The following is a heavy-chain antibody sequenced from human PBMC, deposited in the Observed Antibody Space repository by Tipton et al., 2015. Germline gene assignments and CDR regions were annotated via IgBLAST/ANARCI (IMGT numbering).Heavy chain of an antibody. CDR1: FFSFPLTPSF. V-gene: IGHV4-61*01. Sequence: LSLPFSFSFFSFPLTPSFFLFLLPPPFKVLDLILYIFHSGSTSYNPSLRSRVFISIDTSKNQFSLKLNSVTAADTAVYYCARGGAGYYYDSVGYLSWGQGTLVTVSS. CDR3: ARGGAGYYYDSVGYLS. CDR2: IFHSGST. J-gene: IGHJ5*02. D-gene: IGHD3-22*01.